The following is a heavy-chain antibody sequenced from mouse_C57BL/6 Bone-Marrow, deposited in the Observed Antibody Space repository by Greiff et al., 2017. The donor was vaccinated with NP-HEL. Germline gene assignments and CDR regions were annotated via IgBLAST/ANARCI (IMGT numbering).Heavy chain of an antibody. CDR3: TTELPFDY. J-gene: IGHJ2*01. CDR1: GFNIKDDY. Sequence: EVQLQQSGAELVRPGASVKLSCTASGFNIKDDYMHWVKQRPEQGLEWIGWIDPENGDTEYASKFQGKATITADTSSNTAYLQLSSLTSEDTAVCYCTTELPFDYWGQGTTLTVSS. CDR2: IDPENGDT. D-gene: IGHD2-12*01. V-gene: IGHV14-4*01.